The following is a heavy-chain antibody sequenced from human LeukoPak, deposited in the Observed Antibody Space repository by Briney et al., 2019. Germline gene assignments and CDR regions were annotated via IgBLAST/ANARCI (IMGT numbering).Heavy chain of an antibody. CDR1: GFTFSDYY. CDR3: AKVHLGYCSSTSCYRFRY. D-gene: IGHD2-2*01. V-gene: IGHV3-11*04. J-gene: IGHJ4*02. CDR2: ISGGRNYI. Sequence: GGSLRLSCAASGFTFSDYYMSWVRQAPGKGLEWLSYISGGRNYIDYADSVKGRFTVSRNNAKNSLFLQMNSLRAEDTAVYYCAKVHLGYCSSTSCYRFRYWGQGTLVTVSS.